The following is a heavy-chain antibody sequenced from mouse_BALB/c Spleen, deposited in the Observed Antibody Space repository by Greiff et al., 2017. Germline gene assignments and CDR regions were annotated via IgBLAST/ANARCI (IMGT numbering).Heavy chain of an antibody. V-gene: IGHV1-4*01. CDR2: INPSSGYT. Sequence: QVQLQQSGAELARPGASVKMSCKASGYTFTSYTMHWVKQRPGQGLEWIGYINPSSGYTNYNQKFKDKATLTADKSSSTAYMQLSSLTSEDSAVYYCARYRYDGDYYAMDYWGQGTSVTVSS. D-gene: IGHD2-14*01. J-gene: IGHJ4*01. CDR3: ARYRYDGDYYAMDY. CDR1: GYTFTSYT.